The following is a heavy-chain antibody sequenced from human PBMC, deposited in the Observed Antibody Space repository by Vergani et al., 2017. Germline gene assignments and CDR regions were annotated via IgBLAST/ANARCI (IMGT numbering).Heavy chain of an antibody. CDR3: ARVNTETNGHLYYYYYMDV. Sequence: QVQLQQCGGGLLTPSETLSLTCVLTGGSFTSYHCTWIRQSPGEGLEWVGDIDHTGRPDYNPPLKSRLAMSVDKSRNPFSLTLNSVTATDTAIYFCARVNTETNGHLYYYYYMDVWGQGTAVTVS. CDR1: GGSFTSYH. CDR2: IDHTGRP. J-gene: IGHJ6*03. D-gene: IGHD4-11*01. V-gene: IGHV4-34*01.